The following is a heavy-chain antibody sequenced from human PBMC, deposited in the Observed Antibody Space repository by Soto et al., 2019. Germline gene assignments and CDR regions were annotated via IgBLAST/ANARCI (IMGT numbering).Heavy chain of an antibody. J-gene: IGHJ3*02. CDR1: GGTFSSYA. CDR3: ARSRVTYYYDRSAFDI. V-gene: IGHV1-69*01. CDR2: IIPIFGTA. D-gene: IGHD3-22*01. Sequence: QVQLVQSGAEVKKPGSSVKVSCKASGGTFSSYAISWVRQAPGQGLEWMGGIIPIFGTANYAQKFQGRVTITAEESTSTAYMELSSLSSEDTAVYYCARSRVTYYYDRSAFDIWGQGTMVTVSS.